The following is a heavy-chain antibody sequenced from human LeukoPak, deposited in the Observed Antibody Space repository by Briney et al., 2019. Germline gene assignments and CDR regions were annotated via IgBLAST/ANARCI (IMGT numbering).Heavy chain of an antibody. J-gene: IGHJ3*02. CDR3: ARLLYYDILTGYYDAFDI. V-gene: IGHV4-59*01. Sequence: SETLSLTCTVSGGSISSYYWSWLRQPPGKGLEWIGYIYYSGSTNYNPSLKSRVTISVDTSKNQFSLRLSSVTAADTAVYYCARLLYYDILTGYYDAFDIWGQGTMVTVSS. D-gene: IGHD3-9*01. CDR2: IYYSGST. CDR1: GGSISSYY.